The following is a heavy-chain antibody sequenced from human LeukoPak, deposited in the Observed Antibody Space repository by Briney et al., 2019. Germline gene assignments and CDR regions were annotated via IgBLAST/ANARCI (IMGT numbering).Heavy chain of an antibody. CDR3: ARGLGGWYYYYGMDV. CDR1: GGSISSSSSY. CDR2: INHSGST. D-gene: IGHD6-19*01. J-gene: IGHJ6*02. V-gene: IGHV4-39*07. Sequence: PSETLSLTCTVSGGSISSSSSYWTWIRQPPGKGLEWIAEINHSGSTNCNPSLKSRVTISVDTSKNQFSLKLSSVTAADTAVYYCARGLGGWYYYYGMDVWGQGTTVTVSS.